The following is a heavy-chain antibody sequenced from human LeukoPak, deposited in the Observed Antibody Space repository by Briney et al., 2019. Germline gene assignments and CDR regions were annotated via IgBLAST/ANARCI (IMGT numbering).Heavy chain of an antibody. CDR1: GFTFSSYW. J-gene: IGHJ4*02. CDR2: IKQDGSEK. Sequence: GGSLRLSCAASGFTFSSYWMSWVRQAPGKGLEWVANIKQDGSEKYYVDSVKGRFTIARDSAKNSLNLQMNSLRAEDTAVYYCARGGNYDILTGYIFDYWGQGTLVTVSS. V-gene: IGHV3-7*03. D-gene: IGHD3-9*01. CDR3: ARGGNYDILTGYIFDY.